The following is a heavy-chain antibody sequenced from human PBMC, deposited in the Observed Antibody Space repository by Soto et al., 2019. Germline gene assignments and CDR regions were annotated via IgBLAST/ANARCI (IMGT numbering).Heavy chain of an antibody. V-gene: IGHV4-59*01. Sequence: PSETLSLTCTVSGGSISSYYWSWIRQPPGKGLEWIGYIYYSGSTNYNPSLKSRVTISVDTSKNQFSLKLSSVTAADTAVYYCARAPTGVWFDPWGQGTLVTVSS. CDR3: ARAPTGVWFDP. CDR1: GGSISSYY. CDR2: IYYSGST. J-gene: IGHJ5*02.